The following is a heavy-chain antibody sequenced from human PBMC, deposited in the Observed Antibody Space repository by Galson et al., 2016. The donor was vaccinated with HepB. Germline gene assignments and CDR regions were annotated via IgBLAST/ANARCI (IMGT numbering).Heavy chain of an antibody. Sequence: ETLSLTCTVSGGSISSSSYYWGWIRQPPGKGLEWIGSFYCTGNTYYKSSLKSRVSISGDTSKNQVSLKLSSVSAADTAVYYRARHRDESHSYGMDVWGQGTTVTVSS. J-gene: IGHJ6*02. CDR3: ARHRDESHSYGMDV. CDR1: GGSISSSSYY. CDR2: FYCTGNT. D-gene: IGHD5-24*01. V-gene: IGHV4-39*01.